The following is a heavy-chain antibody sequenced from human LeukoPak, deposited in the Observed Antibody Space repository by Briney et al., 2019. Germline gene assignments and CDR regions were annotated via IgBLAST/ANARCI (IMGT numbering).Heavy chain of an antibody. D-gene: IGHD5-24*01. CDR2: IIPIFGTA. CDR3: ARDPRGDGYKKD. Sequence: SVKVSCKASGGTFSSYAISWVRQAPGQGLEWMGGIIPIFGTANYAQKFQGRVTITADESTSTAYMELSSLRSEDTAVYYCARDPRGDGYKKDWGQGTLVTVSS. CDR1: GGTFSSYA. J-gene: IGHJ4*02. V-gene: IGHV1-69*01.